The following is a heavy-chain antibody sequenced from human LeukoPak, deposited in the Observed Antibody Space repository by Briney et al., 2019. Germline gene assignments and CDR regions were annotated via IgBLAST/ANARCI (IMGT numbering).Heavy chain of an antibody. Sequence: SQTLSLTCTVPGGSISVGSFYWSWIRQPAGKGRECIVRIYTSGSTNYNPSLKSRFTIAVDTSKKQFSLKLSSVTTTDTAVYYCAGDSTSSNWADYYYYMDVWGKGTPVTVSS. CDR3: AGDSTSSNWADYYYYMDV. J-gene: IGHJ6*03. CDR2: IYTSGST. D-gene: IGHD6-6*01. CDR1: GGSISVGSFY. V-gene: IGHV4-61*02.